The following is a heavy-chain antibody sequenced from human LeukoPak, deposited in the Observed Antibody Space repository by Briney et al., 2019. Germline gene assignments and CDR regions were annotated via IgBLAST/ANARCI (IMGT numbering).Heavy chain of an antibody. D-gene: IGHD1-26*01. J-gene: IGHJ4*02. Sequence: PGGSLRLSCAASGFTFSSYTMNWVRQAPGRELEWVSCISSSSTYILYADSAKGRFTISRDNAKNSLYLQMNSLRAEDTAVYYCARDISDDYWGQGTLVTVSS. V-gene: IGHV3-21*01. CDR2: ISSSSTYI. CDR3: ARDISDDY. CDR1: GFTFSSYT.